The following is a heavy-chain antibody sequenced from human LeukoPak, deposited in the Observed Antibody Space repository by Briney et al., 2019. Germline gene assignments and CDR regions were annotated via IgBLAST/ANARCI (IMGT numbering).Heavy chain of an antibody. J-gene: IGHJ6*03. CDR2: IYYSGST. V-gene: IGHV4-39*01. CDR3: ARRDYMDV. CDR1: GGSISSSSYY. Sequence: SETLSLTCTVSGGSISSSSYYWSWIRQPAGKGLEWMGSIYYSGSTYYNPSLKSRVTISVDTSKNQFSLKLSSVTAADTAVYYCARRDYMDVWGKGTTVTISS.